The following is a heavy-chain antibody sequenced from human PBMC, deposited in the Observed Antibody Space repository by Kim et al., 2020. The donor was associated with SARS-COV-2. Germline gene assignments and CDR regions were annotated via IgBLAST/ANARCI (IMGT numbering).Heavy chain of an antibody. D-gene: IGHD2-15*01. CDR3: AKYCSGGGCYSGLDS. CDR1: GFTFNKFF. CDR2: ISASGGRT. Sequence: GGSLRLSCAASGFTFNKFFMSWVRRAPGKGLEWVSTISASGGRTYYADSVKGRFTISRDDAKNTLYLQLNSLRADDAAVYYCAKYCSGGGCYSGLDSWGQGTLVTVSS. J-gene: IGHJ4*02. V-gene: IGHV3-23*01.